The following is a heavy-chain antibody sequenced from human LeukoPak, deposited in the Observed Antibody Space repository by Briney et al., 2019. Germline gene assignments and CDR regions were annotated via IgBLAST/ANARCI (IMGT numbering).Heavy chain of an antibody. CDR1: GYTFTGYY. CDR2: INPNSGGT. D-gene: IGHD3-22*01. V-gene: IGHV1-2*02. J-gene: IGHJ4*02. CDR3: ARLGFGYDSSGYYFPFDY. Sequence: AXVKVSCKASGYTFTGYYMHWVRQAPGQGVEWMGWINPNSGGTNYAQKFQGRVTMTRDTSISTAYMELSRLRSDDTAVYYCARLGFGYDSSGYYFPFDYWGQGTLVTVSS.